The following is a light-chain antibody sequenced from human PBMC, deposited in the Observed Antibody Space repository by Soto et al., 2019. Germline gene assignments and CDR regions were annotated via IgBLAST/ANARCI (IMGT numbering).Light chain of an antibody. Sequence: QSVLTQPASVSGSPGQSITISCTGTSSDVGNYNLVSWYQQHPDKAPKLMIYEGSKRPSGVSNRFSGSKSGNTASLTISGLQAEDEADYYCCSYAGSSTWVFGGGTQLTVL. J-gene: IGLJ3*02. CDR1: SSDVGNYNL. CDR2: EGS. CDR3: CSYAGSSTWV. V-gene: IGLV2-23*01.